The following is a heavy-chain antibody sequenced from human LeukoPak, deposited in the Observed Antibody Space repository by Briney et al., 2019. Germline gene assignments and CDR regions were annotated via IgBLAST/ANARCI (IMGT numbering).Heavy chain of an antibody. CDR2: IYYSGTT. J-gene: IGHJ4*02. V-gene: IGHV4-59*08. D-gene: IGHD6-19*01. Sequence: PSEILSLTCSVSGASISSYYWSWIRQSPGKGPEWIGYIYYSGTTNYNPSLKSRVTISIDTSKNQFSLKLISVTAADTAVYYCARQGIRGQWLVHFDYWGQGTLVTVSS. CDR3: ARQGIRGQWLVHFDY. CDR1: GASISSYY.